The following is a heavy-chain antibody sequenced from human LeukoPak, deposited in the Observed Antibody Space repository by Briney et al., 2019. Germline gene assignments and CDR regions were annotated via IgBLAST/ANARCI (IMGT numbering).Heavy chain of an antibody. J-gene: IGHJ4*02. D-gene: IGHD6-13*01. Sequence: GGSLRLSCAASGFTFSSYSMNWVRQAPGKGLEWVSSISSSSSYIYYADSVKGRFTISRDNAKNSLYLQMNSLRAEDTAVYYCARDWALGSSWYKDLDYWGQETLVTVSS. CDR1: GFTFSSYS. CDR3: ARDWALGSSWYKDLDY. CDR2: ISSSSSYI. V-gene: IGHV3-21*01.